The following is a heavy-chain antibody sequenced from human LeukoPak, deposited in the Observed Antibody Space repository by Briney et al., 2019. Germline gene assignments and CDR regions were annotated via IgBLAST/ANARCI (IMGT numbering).Heavy chain of an antibody. J-gene: IGHJ6*02. CDR1: GGTFSGYT. Sequence: GASVKVSCKASGGTFSGYTISWVRQAPGQGLEWTGRIIPILGIANYAQKFQGRVTITADKSTSTAYMELSSLRSEDTAVYYCARERLELRGDYYYYYGMDVWGQGTTVTVSS. D-gene: IGHD1-7*01. CDR3: ARERLELRGDYYYYYGMDV. V-gene: IGHV1-69*04. CDR2: IIPILGIA.